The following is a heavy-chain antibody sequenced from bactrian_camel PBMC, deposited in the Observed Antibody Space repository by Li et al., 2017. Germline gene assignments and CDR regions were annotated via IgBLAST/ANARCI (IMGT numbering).Heavy chain of an antibody. J-gene: IGHJ4*01. CDR2: ITLETGIT. V-gene: IGHV3S63*01. CDR1: GHTDESYF. CDR3: AASRLGSTINWRQERRWGY. Sequence: VQLVESGGGSVQTGGTLILGCAASGHTDESYFMAYFRQAPGKEREGVASITLETGITDYADSVKGRFTISQNGSENTVYLQMNGLKPEDTAMYYCAASRLGSTINWRQERRWGYWGTGTQVTVS. D-gene: IGHD4*01.